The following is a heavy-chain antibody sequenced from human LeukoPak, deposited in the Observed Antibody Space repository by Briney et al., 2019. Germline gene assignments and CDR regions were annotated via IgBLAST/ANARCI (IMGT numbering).Heavy chain of an antibody. V-gene: IGHV4-34*01. Sequence: SETLSLTCAVYGGSFSGYYWSWIRQPPGKGLEWIGEINHSGSTNYNPSLKSRVTISVDTSENQFSLKLSSVTAADTAVYYCARHLSGSYFDYWGQGTLVTVSS. J-gene: IGHJ4*02. D-gene: IGHD1-26*01. CDR3: ARHLSGSYFDY. CDR2: INHSGST. CDR1: GGSFSGYY.